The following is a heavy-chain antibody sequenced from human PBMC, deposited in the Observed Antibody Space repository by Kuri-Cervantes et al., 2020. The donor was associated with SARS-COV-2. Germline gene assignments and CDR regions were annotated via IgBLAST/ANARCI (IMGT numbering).Heavy chain of an antibody. J-gene: IGHJ4*02. V-gene: IGHV3-48*01. CDR1: GFDFGNYG. CDR2: ITSRISTI. CDR3: ASGLTRDY. Sequence: GRFLRLSCVVSGFDFGNYGMNWVRQAPGKGLEWISYITSRISTIYYADSVKVRFTISRDNAKNSLYLQMNTLRAEDTAVYYCASGLTRDYWGQGTLVTVSS. D-gene: IGHD3/OR15-3a*01.